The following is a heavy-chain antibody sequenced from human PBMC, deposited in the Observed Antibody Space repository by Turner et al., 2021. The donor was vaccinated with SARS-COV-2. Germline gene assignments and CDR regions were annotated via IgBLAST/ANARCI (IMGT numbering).Heavy chain of an antibody. CDR3: AKDRSWIGFDV. V-gene: IGHV3-23*01. Sequence: EVQLLESGGGLVQPGGSLRLSCAASGLTFRSHGMNWVRQAPGRGLEWVSGIVANTDKTYYGDSVRGRFTISRDNSKDTLYLQMNSLRVEDTAIYYCAKDRSWIGFDVWGQGTTVTVSS. CDR2: IVANTDKT. D-gene: IGHD3-10*01. CDR1: GLTFRSHG. J-gene: IGHJ6*02.